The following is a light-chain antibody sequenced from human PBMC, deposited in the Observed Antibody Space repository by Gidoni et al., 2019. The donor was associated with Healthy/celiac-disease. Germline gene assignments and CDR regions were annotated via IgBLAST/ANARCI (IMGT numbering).Light chain of an antibody. V-gene: IGLV2-11*01. J-gene: IGLJ3*02. CDR1: SSDVGGYNY. Sequence: QSALTQPRSVSGSPGQTVTISCTGTSSDVGGYNYVPWYQQHPVQAPNLMIYDVSKRPSGVPDRFSGSKSGNTASLTISGLQAEDEADYYCCSYAGSYAWVVGGGTKLTVL. CDR3: CSYAGSYAWV. CDR2: DVS.